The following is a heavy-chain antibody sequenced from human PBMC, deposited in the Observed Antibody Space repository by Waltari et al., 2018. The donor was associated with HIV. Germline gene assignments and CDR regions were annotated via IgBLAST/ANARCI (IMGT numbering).Heavy chain of an antibody. D-gene: IGHD1-26*01. CDR3: AKYSGSYWGAHNWFDP. CDR1: GFTFSIYW. Sequence: EVQLVESGGGLVQPGGSLRLSCAASGFTFSIYWMTWLRQAPGKGLGWVANIKQEGSRKNDADSVRGRFTISRDNTKNSLYLQMNSLRAEDTAVYYCAKYSGSYWGAHNWFDPWGQGTLVTVSS. CDR2: IKQEGSRK. J-gene: IGHJ5*02. V-gene: IGHV3-7*01.